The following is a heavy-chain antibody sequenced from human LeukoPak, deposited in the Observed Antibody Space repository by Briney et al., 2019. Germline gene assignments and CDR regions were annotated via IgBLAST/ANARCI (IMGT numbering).Heavy chain of an antibody. Sequence: GGSLRLSCAASGFTFSIYSMNWVRQAPGKGLEWVSSISSSSSYIYYADSVKGRFTISRDNARNSLYLQMNSLRAEDTAVYYCARDRESSSWFDYWGQGTLVTVSS. D-gene: IGHD6-13*01. CDR1: GFTFSIYS. J-gene: IGHJ4*02. CDR3: ARDRESSSWFDY. V-gene: IGHV3-21*01. CDR2: ISSSSSYI.